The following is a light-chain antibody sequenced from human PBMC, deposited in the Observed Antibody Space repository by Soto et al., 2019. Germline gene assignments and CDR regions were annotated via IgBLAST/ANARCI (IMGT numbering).Light chain of an antibody. J-gene: IGLJ1*01. Sequence: QSVLTQPPSVFGAPGQRVTISCTGSSSNVGAGYDVHWYQQIPGTAPKLLIYGNNNRPSGVPDRFSGSKSGASASLAISGLQPEDEADYYCQSCDDIVTTVFGTGTKLNVL. V-gene: IGLV1-40*01. CDR1: SSNVGAGYD. CDR3: QSCDDIVTTV. CDR2: GNN.